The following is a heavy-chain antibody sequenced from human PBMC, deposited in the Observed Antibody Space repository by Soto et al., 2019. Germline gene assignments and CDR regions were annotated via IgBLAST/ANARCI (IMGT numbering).Heavy chain of an antibody. CDR1: GFSFSSFT. CDR2: VSYSGANK. J-gene: IGHJ3*02. D-gene: IGHD4-17*01. CDR3: ARDLTHYGDSPDAFGI. V-gene: IGHV3-30-3*01. Sequence: QVQLVESGGGVVQPGRSLRLSCADSGFSFSSFTMHWVRQAPGKGLEWVAVVSYSGANKYYADSVKGRFTISRDNSKNTLYLQMNSLRPEDTALYYCARDLTHYGDSPDAFGIWGQGTMITVSS.